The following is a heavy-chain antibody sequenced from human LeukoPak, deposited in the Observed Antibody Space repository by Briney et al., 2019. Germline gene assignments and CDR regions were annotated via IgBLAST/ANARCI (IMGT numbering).Heavy chain of an antibody. Sequence: ASVKVSCKASGYTFISYHISWVRQAPGQGLEWMGWISAYNGNTNYAQKIQGRVTTTADTSTSTAHMELRSLRSDDTAVYYCARRYGSGSYDYWGQGTLVTVSS. D-gene: IGHD3-10*01. J-gene: IGHJ4*02. V-gene: IGHV1-18*01. CDR2: ISAYNGNT. CDR1: GYTFISYH. CDR3: ARRYGSGSYDY.